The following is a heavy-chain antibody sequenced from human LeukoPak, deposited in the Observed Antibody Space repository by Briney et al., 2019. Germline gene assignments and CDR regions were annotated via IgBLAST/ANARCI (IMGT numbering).Heavy chain of an antibody. V-gene: IGHV4-59*08. Sequence: SETLSLTCAVSGGSINSDYWGWVRQPPGKGLEGMGDIYYTGKNNYNPSLKSRVTISLHTSKDHLSLNFTSLLAAHTAIYYCVRRDTGWTYFAYWARETWLPSPQ. J-gene: IGHJ4*02. D-gene: IGHD6-19*01. CDR1: GGSINSDY. CDR3: VRRDTGWTYFAY. CDR2: IYYTGKN.